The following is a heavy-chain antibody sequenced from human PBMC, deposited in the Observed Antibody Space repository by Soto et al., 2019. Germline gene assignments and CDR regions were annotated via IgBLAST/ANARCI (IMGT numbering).Heavy chain of an antibody. J-gene: IGHJ4*02. CDR2: ISSIGVAT. V-gene: IGHV3-48*03. D-gene: IGHD6-19*01. Sequence: LRISCAASGFTFSIHEMNWVRQAPGKGLEWVSYISSIGVATYYADSVKGRFTISRDNAKNSLYLQMNSLRAEDTAVYYCAREGRVGGIDYWGQGTPVTVSS. CDR1: GFTFSIHE. CDR3: AREGRVGGIDY.